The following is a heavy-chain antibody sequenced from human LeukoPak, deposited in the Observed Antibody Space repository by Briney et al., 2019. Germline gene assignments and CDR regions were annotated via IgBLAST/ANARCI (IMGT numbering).Heavy chain of an antibody. CDR1: AINVTTNY. V-gene: IGHV3-66*02. J-gene: IGHJ4*01. CDR3: VSSTGQQFIPYDY. Sequence: PGGSLRLSCAASAINVTTNYMTWIRQAPGKGLEWVPLIYGVNAAYYAESVRGRFIISRDSLKNTLFLQMNSLRAEDTAVYYCVSSTGQQFIPYDYWGHGTHVTVSS. D-gene: IGHD6-13*01. CDR2: IYGVNAA.